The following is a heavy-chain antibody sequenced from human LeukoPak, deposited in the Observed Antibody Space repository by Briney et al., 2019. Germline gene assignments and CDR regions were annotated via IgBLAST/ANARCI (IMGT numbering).Heavy chain of an antibody. D-gene: IGHD5/OR15-5a*01. CDR3: ASSRAPQHQADVYDFDY. Sequence: GASVKVSFTASGYTFTIYYIHWVRQAPGQGLEWKGCINPNNGGTKYAQKFQGRVTMTRDTSISTAYLELSRLRSDDTAVYYCASSRAPQHQADVYDFDYWGQGTLVTVSS. J-gene: IGHJ4*02. CDR1: GYTFTIYY. V-gene: IGHV1-2*02. CDR2: INPNNGGT.